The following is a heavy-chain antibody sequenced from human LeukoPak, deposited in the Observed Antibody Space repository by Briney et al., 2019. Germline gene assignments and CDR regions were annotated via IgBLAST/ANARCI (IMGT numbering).Heavy chain of an antibody. CDR2: ISSSSSYT. CDR1: GFTFSDYY. J-gene: IGHJ4*02. CDR3: ARGYSGSYWGDY. Sequence: NPGGSLRLSCAASGFTFSDYYMSWIRQAPGKGLEWVSYISSSSSYTNYADSVKGRFTISRDNAKNSLYLQMNSLRAEDTAVYYCARGYSGSYWGDYWGQGTLVTVSS. D-gene: IGHD1-26*01. V-gene: IGHV3-11*06.